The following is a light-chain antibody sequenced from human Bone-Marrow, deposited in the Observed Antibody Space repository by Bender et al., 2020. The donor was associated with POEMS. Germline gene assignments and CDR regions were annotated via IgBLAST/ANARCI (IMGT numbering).Light chain of an antibody. V-gene: IGLV3-21*02. CDR2: DVR. CDR1: NIRSES. Sequence: SYVLTQPPSVSVAPGQTARITCEGDNIRSESVSWYQHKPGQAPVSIIYDVRERPSDIPERFSASRSGSTATLTISRVNAADEAVYYCQVWDTTIGHVIFGGGTKLTVL. CDR3: QVWDTTIGHVI. J-gene: IGLJ2*01.